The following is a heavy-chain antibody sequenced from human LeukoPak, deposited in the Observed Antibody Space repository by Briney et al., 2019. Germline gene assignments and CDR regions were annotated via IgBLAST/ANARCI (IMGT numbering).Heavy chain of an antibody. V-gene: IGHV1-2*02. CDR1: GYTFTCYY. D-gene: IGHD3-9*01. CDR2: INPNSGGT. Sequence: ASVKVSCKASGYTFTCYYMHWVRQAPGQGLEWMGWINPNSGGTNYAQKFQGRVTMTRDTSISTAYMELSRLRSDDTAVYYCARDVLRYFDWSDAFDIWGQGTMVTVSS. J-gene: IGHJ3*02. CDR3: ARDVLRYFDWSDAFDI.